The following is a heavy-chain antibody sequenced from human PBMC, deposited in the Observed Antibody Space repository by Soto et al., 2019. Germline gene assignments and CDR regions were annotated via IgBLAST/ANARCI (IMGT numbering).Heavy chain of an antibody. Sequence: KTSETLSLTCTVSGGSISSGGYYWSWIRQHPGKGLEWIGYIYYSGSTYYNPSLKSRVTISVDTSKNQFSLKLSSVTAAGTAVYYCARNDPASRVHVSLPGFDPWGQGTLVTVSS. CDR2: IYYSGST. J-gene: IGHJ5*02. V-gene: IGHV4-31*03. D-gene: IGHD2-2*01. CDR3: ARNDPASRVHVSLPGFDP. CDR1: GGSISSGGYY.